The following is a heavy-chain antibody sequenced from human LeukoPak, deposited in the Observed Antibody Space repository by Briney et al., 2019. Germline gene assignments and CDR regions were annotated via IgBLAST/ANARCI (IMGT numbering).Heavy chain of an antibody. Sequence: GGSLRLSCAASGFTVSSNYMSWVRQAPGKGLEWVSVIYSGGSTYYADSVKGRFTISRDNSKNTLYLQMNSLRAEDTAVYYCARSYSGYDGSYGMDVWGQGTTVTVSS. V-gene: IGHV3-66*01. CDR2: IYSGGST. J-gene: IGHJ6*02. CDR3: ARSYSGYDGSYGMDV. CDR1: GFTVSSNY. D-gene: IGHD5-12*01.